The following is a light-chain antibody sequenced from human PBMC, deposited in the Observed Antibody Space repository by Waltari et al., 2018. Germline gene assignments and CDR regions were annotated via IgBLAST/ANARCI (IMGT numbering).Light chain of an antibody. Sequence: SCRAMQRFGRTLAGYQQKPGQAPRLLIYGASIRATGIPDRFSGGGSGTDFSLGINRLEPEDFAVYYCQHYVSLPATFGQGTKVEIK. J-gene: IGKJ1*01. CDR1: QRFGRT. CDR2: GAS. V-gene: IGKV3-20*01. CDR3: QHYVSLPAT.